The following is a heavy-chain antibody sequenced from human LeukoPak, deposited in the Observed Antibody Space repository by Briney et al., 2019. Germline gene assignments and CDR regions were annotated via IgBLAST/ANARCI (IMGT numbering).Heavy chain of an antibody. V-gene: IGHV1-69*06. Sequence: SVKVSCKASGGNFSSYAISWVRQAPGQGLEWMGRIIPVFGTANYAQKFQERVTITADIVSNTAYLEVTSLTSDDTAVYFCAKQGAARQDYYMDVWGNGTTVTVSS. D-gene: IGHD5-18*01. CDR2: IIPVFGTA. CDR1: GGNFSSYA. J-gene: IGHJ6*03. CDR3: AKQGAARQDYYMDV.